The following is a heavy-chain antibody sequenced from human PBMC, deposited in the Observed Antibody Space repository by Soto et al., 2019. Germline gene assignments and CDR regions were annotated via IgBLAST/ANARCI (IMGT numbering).Heavy chain of an antibody. Sequence: QVTLKESGPVLVKPTETLTLTCTVSGFSLSNARMGVSWIRQPPGKALEWLAHIFSNDEKSYSTSLKSRLTISKDTSKSQVVLTMTNMDPVDTATYYCARIDRRYSYGFWSYYFDYWGQGTLVTVSS. V-gene: IGHV2-26*01. CDR1: GFSLSNARMG. CDR2: IFSNDEK. D-gene: IGHD5-18*01. CDR3: ARIDRRYSYGFWSYYFDY. J-gene: IGHJ4*02.